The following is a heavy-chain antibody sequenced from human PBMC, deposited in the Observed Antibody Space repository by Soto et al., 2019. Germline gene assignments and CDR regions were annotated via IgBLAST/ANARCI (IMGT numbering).Heavy chain of an antibody. CDR3: AKVGGYSSGWYIGYYYYYGMDV. Sequence: PGGSLRLSCAASGFTFSSYAMSWVRQAPGKGLEWVSAISGSGGSTYYADSVKGRFTISRDNSKNTLYLQMNSLRAEDTAVYYCAKVGGYSSGWYIGYYYYYGMDVWGQGTRVTVSS. D-gene: IGHD6-19*01. J-gene: IGHJ6*02. CDR2: ISGSGGST. V-gene: IGHV3-23*01. CDR1: GFTFSSYA.